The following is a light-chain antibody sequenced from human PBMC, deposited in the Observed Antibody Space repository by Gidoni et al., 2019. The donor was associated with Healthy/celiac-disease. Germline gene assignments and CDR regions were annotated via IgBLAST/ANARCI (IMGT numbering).Light chain of an antibody. J-gene: IGLJ2*01. V-gene: IGLV3-1*01. CDR2: QDS. Sequence: SYERTQPPTVSVSPGQTASITCAGDKLGDKYACWYQQKPGQSPVLVIYQDSKRPSVIPERFSGSNSGNTATLTISGTQAMYEADYYCQAWDSSTVVFGGGTKLTVL. CDR1: KLGDKY. CDR3: QAWDSSTVV.